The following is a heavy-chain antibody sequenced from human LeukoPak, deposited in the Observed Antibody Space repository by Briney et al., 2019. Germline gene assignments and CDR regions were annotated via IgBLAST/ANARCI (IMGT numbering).Heavy chain of an antibody. D-gene: IGHD5-18*01. CDR2: VYQSGTT. CDR3: AGIFIRNGYPSYFDC. J-gene: IGHJ4*02. CDR1: GFSISSGHY. V-gene: IGHV4-38-2*02. Sequence: SETLSLTCTVSGFSISSGHYWGWVRQPPGAGLEWIGSVYQSGTTYYNPSLKSRVTTSVDMSKNQFSLRLRPVTAADTAVYYCAGIFIRNGYPSYFDCWGQGTLVTVSS.